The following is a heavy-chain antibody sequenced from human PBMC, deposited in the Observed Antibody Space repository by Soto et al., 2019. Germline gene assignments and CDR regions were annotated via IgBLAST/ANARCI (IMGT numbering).Heavy chain of an antibody. J-gene: IGHJ6*02. V-gene: IGHV3-23*01. Sequence: PGGSLRLSCAASGFTFSSYAMSWVRQAPGKGLEWVSAISGSGGSTYYADSVKGRFTISRDNSKNPFFLKMNSLRAEDTAVYYCARDHSFYGMDVWGHGTTVTVSS. CDR2: ISGSGGST. CDR1: GFTFSSYA. D-gene: IGHD1-26*01. CDR3: ARDHSFYGMDV.